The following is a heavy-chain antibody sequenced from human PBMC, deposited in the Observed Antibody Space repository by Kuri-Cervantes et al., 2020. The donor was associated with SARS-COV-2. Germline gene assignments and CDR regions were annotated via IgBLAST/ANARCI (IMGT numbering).Heavy chain of an antibody. D-gene: IGHD3-22*01. CDR1: GGSFSGYS. V-gene: IGHV4-34*01. CDR2: INQSGST. CDR3: VRQTDYYDSRPDYQRHHWFDP. J-gene: IGHJ5*02. Sequence: SETLSLTCAVYGGSFSGYSWTWIRQSPGKGLEWIGEINQSGSTNYNPSLKSRVTISPDTSKNQFSLKLSSVTAGDTAVYYCVRQTDYYDSRPDYQRHHWFDPWGQGTLVTVSS.